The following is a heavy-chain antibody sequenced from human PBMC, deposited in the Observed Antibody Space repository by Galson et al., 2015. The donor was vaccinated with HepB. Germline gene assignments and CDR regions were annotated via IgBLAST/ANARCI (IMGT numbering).Heavy chain of an antibody. J-gene: IGHJ4*02. V-gene: IGHV3-53*01. CDR3: ARDGPWFGDRSGDY. CDR2: IYTGGSA. Sequence: SLRLSCAASGFTVSSNQMSWVRQAPGQGLEWVSVIYTGGSAYYADSVKGRFTISRDNSENTVYLQMNSLRAEDTAVYYCARDGPWFGDRSGDYWGQGTLLTVSS. CDR1: GFTVSSNQ. D-gene: IGHD3-10*01.